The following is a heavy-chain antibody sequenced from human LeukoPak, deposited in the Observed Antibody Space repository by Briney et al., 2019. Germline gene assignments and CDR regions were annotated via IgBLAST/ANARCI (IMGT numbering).Heavy chain of an antibody. V-gene: IGHV3-23*01. J-gene: IGHJ6*02. D-gene: IGHD1-1*01. Sequence: PGGSLRLSCAGSGFTFINYAMSWVRQAPGKGLEWVSGVSGGGVSTYYADSVKGRFTISRDNSKNTLYLQMNSLRAEDTALYYCAKNLQLAGHSYYYYGMDVWGQGTTVTVSS. CDR1: GFTFINYA. CDR2: VSGGGVST. CDR3: AKNLQLAGHSYYYYGMDV.